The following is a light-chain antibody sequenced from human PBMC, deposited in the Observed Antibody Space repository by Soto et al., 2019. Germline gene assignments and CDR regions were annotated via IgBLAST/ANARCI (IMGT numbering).Light chain of an antibody. J-gene: IGLJ1*01. V-gene: IGLV3-1*01. Sequence: SYELTQPPSVSVSPGQTASITCSGDKLGDKYACWYQQKPGQSPVLVIYQDSKRPSGVSNRFSGSKSGNTASLTISGLQAEDEADYYCSSYRRDTTPYVFGTGTKVTVL. CDR3: SSYRRDTTPYV. CDR2: QDS. CDR1: KLGDKY.